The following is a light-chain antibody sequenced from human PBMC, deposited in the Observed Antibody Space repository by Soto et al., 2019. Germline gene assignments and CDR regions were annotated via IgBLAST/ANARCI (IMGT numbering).Light chain of an antibody. CDR3: QQSYTTPPLT. Sequence: DIPLTQSPSSLSAAVGDRVTITCRASETISMYLNWYQQKPGQAPILLISAASSLQSGVPSRFTGSGSGTDCTLTISSLQLEDVATYYCQQSYTTPPLTVGGGTKVEIK. V-gene: IGKV1-39*01. CDR1: ETISMY. CDR2: AAS. J-gene: IGKJ4*01.